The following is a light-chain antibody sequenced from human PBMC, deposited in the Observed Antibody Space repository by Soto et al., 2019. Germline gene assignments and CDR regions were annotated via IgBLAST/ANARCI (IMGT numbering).Light chain of an antibody. J-gene: IGKJ1*01. CDR1: QSVSSSY. Sequence: EIVLTQSPGTLSLSPGERATLSCRASQSVSSSYLAWYQQKPGQAPRLLIYGASSRATGIPDRFSGSGSGTDFTLTISILEHEEFAVYYWQQYGSSRTFGQGTKVEIK. CDR3: QQYGSSRT. V-gene: IGKV3-20*01. CDR2: GAS.